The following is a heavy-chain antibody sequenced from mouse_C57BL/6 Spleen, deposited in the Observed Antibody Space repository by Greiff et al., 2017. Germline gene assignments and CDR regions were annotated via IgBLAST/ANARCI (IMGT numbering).Heavy chain of an antibody. CDR2: INPNNGGT. Sequence: EVQLQQSGPELVKPGASVKMSCKASGYTFTDYNMHWVKQSHGKGLEWIGYINPNNGGTSYNQKFKGKATLTVNKSSSTAYMELRSLTSEDSAVYYCVPFITTGMGAMDYWGQGTSVTVSS. CDR1: GYTFTDYN. D-gene: IGHD1-1*01. V-gene: IGHV1-22*01. CDR3: VPFITTGMGAMDY. J-gene: IGHJ4*01.